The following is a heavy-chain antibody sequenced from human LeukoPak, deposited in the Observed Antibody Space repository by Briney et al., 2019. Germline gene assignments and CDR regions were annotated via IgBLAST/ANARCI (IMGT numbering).Heavy chain of an antibody. CDR2: ISGSGGST. Sequence: PGGSLRLSCAASGFTFSNYAMSWVRQAPGKGLEWASAISGSGGSTYYADSVKGRFTISRDNSKNTLYLQMNSLRAEDTAVYYCAKAPAVAGGYYFDYWGQGTLVTVSS. CDR3: AKAPAVAGGYYFDY. CDR1: GFTFSNYA. J-gene: IGHJ4*02. D-gene: IGHD6-19*01. V-gene: IGHV3-23*01.